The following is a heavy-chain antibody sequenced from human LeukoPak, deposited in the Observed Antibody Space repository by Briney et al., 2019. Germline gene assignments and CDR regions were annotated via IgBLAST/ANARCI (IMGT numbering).Heavy chain of an antibody. Sequence: GGSLRLSCAASGFTLSSNYMSWVRQAPGKGLEWVSVIYSGGSTYYADSVKGRFTISRDNSKNTLYLQMNSLRAEDTAVYYCASWTRGLDYWGQGTLVTVSS. D-gene: IGHD3/OR15-3a*01. CDR3: ASWTRGLDY. CDR2: IYSGGST. CDR1: GFTLSSNY. V-gene: IGHV3-53*01. J-gene: IGHJ4*02.